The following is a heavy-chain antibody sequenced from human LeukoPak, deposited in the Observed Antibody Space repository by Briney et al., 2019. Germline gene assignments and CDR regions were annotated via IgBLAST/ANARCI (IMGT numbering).Heavy chain of an antibody. Sequence: SETLSLTCTLSGGTVTSSTYFWGWIRQPPGKGLEWIGSISYSGATYYNPSLKSRVSMSVHTSKNQFSLKLSSVTAADTAVYYFARDGFYYHYYMDVWGEGTTVTVSS. V-gene: IGHV4-39*07. CDR3: ARDGFYYHYYMDV. J-gene: IGHJ6*03. D-gene: IGHD1-14*01. CDR2: ISYSGAT. CDR1: GGTVTSSTYF.